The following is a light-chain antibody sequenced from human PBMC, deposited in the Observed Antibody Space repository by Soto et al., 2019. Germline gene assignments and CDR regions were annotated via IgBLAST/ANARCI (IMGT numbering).Light chain of an antibody. J-gene: IGKJ1*01. V-gene: IGKV3-20*01. CDR1: QSVSRSY. CDR3: LQFNTFPWT. Sequence: PGERATLSCRASQSVSRSYLAWYQQKPGQAPRLLIYGASSRATGIPDRLSGSGSGTDFTLTISSLQPDDFATYYCLQFNTFPWTFGQGTKVDIK. CDR2: GAS.